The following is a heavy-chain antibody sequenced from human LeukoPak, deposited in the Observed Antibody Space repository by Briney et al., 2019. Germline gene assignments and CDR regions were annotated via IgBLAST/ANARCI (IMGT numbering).Heavy chain of an antibody. D-gene: IGHD2-2*01. CDR1: GFTFSSYS. Sequence: GGSLRLSCAASGFTFSSYSMNWVRQAPGKGLEWVSPISSSSSYIYYADSVKGRFTISRDNAKNSLYLQMNSLRAEDTAVYYCARSREADCSSTSCYSSPVDYYYYMDVWGKGTTVTVSS. CDR3: ARSREADCSSTSCYSSPVDYYYYMDV. V-gene: IGHV3-21*01. CDR2: ISSSSSYI. J-gene: IGHJ6*03.